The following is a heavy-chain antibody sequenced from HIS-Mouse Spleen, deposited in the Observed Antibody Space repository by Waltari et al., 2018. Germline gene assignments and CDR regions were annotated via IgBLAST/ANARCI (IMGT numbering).Heavy chain of an antibody. CDR3: AKDTSGSYSDY. D-gene: IGHD1-26*01. J-gene: IGHJ4*02. CDR1: GFTFSSYG. V-gene: IGHV3-30*18. Sequence: QVQLVESGGGVVQPGRSLSLSCAASGFTFSSYGLHWVRQAPGKGLEWVAVISYDGSNKYYADSVKGRFTIYRDNSKNTLYLQMNSLRAEDTAVYYCAKDTSGSYSDYWGQGTLVTVSS. CDR2: ISYDGSNK.